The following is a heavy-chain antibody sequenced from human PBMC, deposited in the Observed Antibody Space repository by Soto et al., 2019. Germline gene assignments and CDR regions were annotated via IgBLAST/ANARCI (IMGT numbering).Heavy chain of an antibody. CDR3: ARDLEYCSSTSCYTP. Sequence: QVQLVQSGAEVKKPGASVKVSCRASGYTFTSYAMHWVRQAPGQRLEWMGWINAGNCNTKYSQKFQGRVTITRDTSASTSYMELSSMRSEDTAVYYCARDLEYCSSTSCYTPWGQGTLVTFSA. J-gene: IGHJ5*02. CDR1: GYTFTSYA. CDR2: INAGNCNT. D-gene: IGHD2-2*02. V-gene: IGHV1-3*01.